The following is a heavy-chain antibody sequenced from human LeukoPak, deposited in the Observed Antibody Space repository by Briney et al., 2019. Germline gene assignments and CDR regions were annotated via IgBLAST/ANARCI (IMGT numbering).Heavy chain of an antibody. CDR3: QSRFLEWLLDY. D-gene: IGHD3-3*01. Sequence: SETLSLTCTVSGASINSNNYYWGWLRQPPGKGLEWIGTIYYTGSAYYNPSLKGRVTISVDTSKNQFSLRLSSVTAADTAVYYCQSRFLEWLLDYWGQGTLVTVSS. CDR2: IYYTGSA. CDR1: GASINSNNYY. J-gene: IGHJ4*02. V-gene: IGHV4-39*01.